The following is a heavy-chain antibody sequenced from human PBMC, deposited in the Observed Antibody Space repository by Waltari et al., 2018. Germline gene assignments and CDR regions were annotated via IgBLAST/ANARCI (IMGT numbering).Heavy chain of an antibody. D-gene: IGHD6-19*01. Sequence: EVQLVESGGGLVQPVGSVRLSCAVLGFPFSRCWSSWVRQYQGKGVEWVANIKEEGSEKYNVDSVKGRFTISRDNAKNSLYLQMNSLRAEDTAVYYCTRGGARGSGWYVVDTWGQGTLVTVSA. V-gene: IGHV3-7*01. CDR3: TRGGARGSGWYVVDT. CDR1: GFPFSRCW. CDR2: IKEEGSEK. J-gene: IGHJ4*02.